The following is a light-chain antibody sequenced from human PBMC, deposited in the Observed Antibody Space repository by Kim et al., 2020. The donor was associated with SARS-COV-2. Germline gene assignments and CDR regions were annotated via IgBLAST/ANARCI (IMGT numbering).Light chain of an antibody. Sequence: QSITISCSGTSSDVGGYNYVSWYQQHPGKAPKLMIDDVSHRPSGVSNRFSGSKSGDTASLTISGLQTEDEADYYCSSYTSSRTLYVFGPGTKVTVL. V-gene: IGLV2-14*03. J-gene: IGLJ1*01. CDR1: SSDVGGYNY. CDR2: DVS. CDR3: SSYTSSRTLYV.